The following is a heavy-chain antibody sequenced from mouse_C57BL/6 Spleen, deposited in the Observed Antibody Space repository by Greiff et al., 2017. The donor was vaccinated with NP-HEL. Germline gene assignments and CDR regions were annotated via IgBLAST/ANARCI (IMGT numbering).Heavy chain of an antibody. V-gene: IGHV7-1*01. D-gene: IGHD2-5*01. CDR1: GFTFSDFY. CDR2: SRNKANDYTT. CDR3: ARDEDYSNSYAMDY. J-gene: IGHJ4*01. Sequence: EVKVVESGGGLVQSGRSLRLSCATSGFTFSDFYMEWVRQAPGKGLEWIAASRNKANDYTTEYSASVKGRFIVSRDTSQSILYLQMNALRAEDTAIYYCARDEDYSNSYAMDYWGQGTSVTVSS.